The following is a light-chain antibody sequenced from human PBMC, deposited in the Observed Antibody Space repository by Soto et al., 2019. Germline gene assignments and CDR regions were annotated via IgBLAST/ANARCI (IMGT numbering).Light chain of an antibody. CDR3: CSYVGGYSYV. CDR1: SSDVGDYNS. V-gene: IGLV2-11*01. CDR2: DVS. Sequence: QSALTQPRSVSGSPGQSVTVSCIGTSSDVGDYNSVSWCQQHPGKAPKLMIYDVSKRPSGVPDRFSGSKSGNTASLTISGLQAEDEADYYCCSYVGGYSYVFGIGTKLTVL. J-gene: IGLJ1*01.